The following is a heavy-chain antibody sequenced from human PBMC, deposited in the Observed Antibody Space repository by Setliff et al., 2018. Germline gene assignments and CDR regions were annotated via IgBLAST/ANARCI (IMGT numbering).Heavy chain of an antibody. J-gene: IGHJ4*02. V-gene: IGHV1-24*01. CDR2: FDPEDGET. CDR3: AADYYDSSGYGY. CDR1: GYTLTELS. Sequence: ASVKVSCKVSGYTLTELSMHWVRQAPGKGLEWMGGFDPEDGETIYAQKIQGRVTMTEDTSTDTAYMELSSLRSEDTAVYYCAADYYDSSGYGYWGQGTLVPSPQ. D-gene: IGHD3-22*01.